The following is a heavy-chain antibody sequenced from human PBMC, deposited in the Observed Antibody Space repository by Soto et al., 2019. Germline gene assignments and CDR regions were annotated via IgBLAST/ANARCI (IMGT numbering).Heavy chain of an antibody. CDR3: ARHGSRGYSGYDYHYYYYGMDV. J-gene: IGHJ6*02. D-gene: IGHD5-12*01. CDR1: GYSFTSYW. Sequence: GESLKISCKGSGYSFTSYWIGWVRQMPGKGLEWMGIIYPGDSDTRYSPSYQGQVTISADKSISTAYLQWSSLKASDTAMYYCARHGSRGYSGYDYHYYYYGMDVWGQGTTVTVSS. CDR2: IYPGDSDT. V-gene: IGHV5-51*01.